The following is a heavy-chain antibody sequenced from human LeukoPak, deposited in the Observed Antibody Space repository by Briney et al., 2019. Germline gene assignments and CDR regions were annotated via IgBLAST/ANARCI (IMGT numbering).Heavy chain of an antibody. CDR2: ISSSDSST. Sequence: GGSLRLSCAASGFTFRSYEMNWVRQAPGKGLEWVSYISSSDSSTHYADSVKGRFTISRDNAKNTVYLQMNSLRADDTAVYYCARIPGGSGSQYDYWGQGTLVIVSS. CDR3: ARIPGGSGSQYDY. V-gene: IGHV3-48*03. D-gene: IGHD3-10*01. CDR1: GFTFRSYE. J-gene: IGHJ4*02.